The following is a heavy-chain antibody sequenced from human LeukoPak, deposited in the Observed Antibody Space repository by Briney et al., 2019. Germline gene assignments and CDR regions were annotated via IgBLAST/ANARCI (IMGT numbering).Heavy chain of an antibody. CDR3: ARDRAEGKTWVEFDP. J-gene: IGHJ5*02. Sequence: PGGSLRLSCAASGFIVNSYGMRWVRQAPGKGLAWVSLIYSDGVTQYADSVKGRFTISRDNSKNTLYLQMNTLRDEDTAVYFCARDRAEGKTWVEFDPWGQGTLVTVSS. CDR2: IYSDGVT. V-gene: IGHV3-66*02. CDR1: GFIVNSYG.